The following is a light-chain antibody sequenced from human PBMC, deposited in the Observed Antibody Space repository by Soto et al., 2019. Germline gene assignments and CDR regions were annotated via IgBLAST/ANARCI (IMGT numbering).Light chain of an antibody. V-gene: IGKV1-39*01. J-gene: IGKJ1*01. Sequence: SPLTQSASTLSGTVGDRVTITCRASQSISRYLNWYQQKPGKAPKLLIYAASSLQSGVPSRFCGSGSGTDFTLTISSLQPDDFATYYCQHSYSNYETSGQGTKVVI. CDR3: QHSYSNYET. CDR2: AAS. CDR1: QSISRY.